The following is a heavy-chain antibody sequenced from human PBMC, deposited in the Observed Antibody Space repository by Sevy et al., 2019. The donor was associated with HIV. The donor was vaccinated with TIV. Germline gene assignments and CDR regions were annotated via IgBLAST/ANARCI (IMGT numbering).Heavy chain of an antibody. J-gene: IGHJ4*02. D-gene: IGHD3-16*01. CDR2: ISYDGSNK. Sequence: GGSLRLSCAASGFTFSSYAMHWVRQAPGKGLEWVAVISYDGSNKYYADSVKGRFTISRDNSKNTLYLQMNSLRAEDTAVYYCARGAASGGGRPRGNDYWGQGTLVTVSS. V-gene: IGHV3-30-3*01. CDR1: GFTFSSYA. CDR3: ARGAASGGGRPRGNDY.